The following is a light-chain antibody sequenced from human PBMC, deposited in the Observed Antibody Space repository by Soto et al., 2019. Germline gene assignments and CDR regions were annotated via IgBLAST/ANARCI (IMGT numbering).Light chain of an antibody. CDR3: QQYNTWPRAT. CDR2: RTS. V-gene: IGKV3-15*01. Sequence: EIVLTQSPGTLSLSPGERATLSCRASQSVASSFLAWYQQKPGQAPRLLMFRTSSRATGFPARFSGSGSGTEFNLTISGLQSEDFGVYYCQQYNTWPRATFGGGSKVDIK. J-gene: IGKJ4*02. CDR1: QSVASSF.